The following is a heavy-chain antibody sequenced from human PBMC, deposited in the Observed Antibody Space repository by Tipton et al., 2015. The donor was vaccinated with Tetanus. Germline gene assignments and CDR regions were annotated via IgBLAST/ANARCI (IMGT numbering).Heavy chain of an antibody. D-gene: IGHD3-22*01. CDR2: ISPFNENV. J-gene: IGHJ6*02. CDR1: GYTFTHYG. CDR3: ARDRGDYIYYGMDV. Sequence: QVQLVQSGAEVKKPGASVKVSCKASGYTFTHYGVNWVRQAPGQGLEWMGWISPFNENVNYAEKFQGRLTMTTDRSTATVYMELRGLRSDDTAVYYCARDRGDYIYYGMDVWGPGTTVTVS. V-gene: IGHV1-18*01.